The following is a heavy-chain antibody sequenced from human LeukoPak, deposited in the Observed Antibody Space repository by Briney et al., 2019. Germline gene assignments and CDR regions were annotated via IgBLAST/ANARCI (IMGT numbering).Heavy chain of an antibody. J-gene: IGHJ5*02. CDR3: AREKGVVVPAAIRWFDP. Sequence: SVKVSCKASGGTFSSYAISWVRQAPGQGLEWMGGIIPIFGTANYAQKFQGSVTITADESTSTAYMELSSLRSEDTAVYYCAREKGVVVPAAIRWFDPWGQGTLVTVSS. V-gene: IGHV1-69*01. CDR1: GGTFSSYA. CDR2: IIPIFGTA. D-gene: IGHD2-2*01.